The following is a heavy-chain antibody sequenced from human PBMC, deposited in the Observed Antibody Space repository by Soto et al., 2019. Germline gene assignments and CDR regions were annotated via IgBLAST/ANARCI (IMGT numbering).Heavy chain of an antibody. Sequence: PSETLSLTSTVSGRAISTGDYYWSWIPQPPGYGLELFGYIYYSGSTYYNPSLKSRVTISVVTSKIQFSLKLSSVTAADTAVYYCARDLDSITMVRGVMNYGMDVWGQGTTVT. V-gene: IGHV4-30-4*02. D-gene: IGHD3-10*01. CDR3: ARDLDSITMVRGVMNYGMDV. J-gene: IGHJ6*02. CDR1: GRAISTGDYY. CDR2: IYYSGST.